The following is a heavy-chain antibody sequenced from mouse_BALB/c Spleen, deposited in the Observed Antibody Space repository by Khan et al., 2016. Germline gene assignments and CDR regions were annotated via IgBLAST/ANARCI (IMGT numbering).Heavy chain of an antibody. CDR1: GYSFTSYY. CDR2: IDPFNGGS. J-gene: IGHJ4*01. CDR3: ASSTQSFYAMDY. V-gene: IGHV1-31*01. Sequence: VQLQQSGPELMKPGASVKISCKASGYSFTSYYMHWVKQSHGKSLEWIGYIDPFNGGSSYHKKFKGKATLTVYKYSSTAYMHLSSLTSEDSAVYYCASSTQSFYAMDYWGQGTSVTVSS. D-gene: IGHD1-1*01.